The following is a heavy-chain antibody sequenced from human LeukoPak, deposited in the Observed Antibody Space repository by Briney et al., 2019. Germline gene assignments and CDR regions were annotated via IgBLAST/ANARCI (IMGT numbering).Heavy chain of an antibody. J-gene: IGHJ4*02. Sequence: PSETLSLTCTVSGGSIGSSGYYWGWIRQPPGKGLEWIGSIYYSGSTYYNPSLKSRVTISVDTSKNQFSLKLSSVTAADTAVYYCASAYDSSGYYPFDYWGQGTLVTVSS. CDR3: ASAYDSSGYYPFDY. CDR2: IYYSGST. V-gene: IGHV4-39*01. D-gene: IGHD3-22*01. CDR1: GGSIGSSGYY.